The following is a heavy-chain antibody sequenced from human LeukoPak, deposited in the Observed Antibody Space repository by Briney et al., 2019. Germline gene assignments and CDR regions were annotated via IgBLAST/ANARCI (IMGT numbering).Heavy chain of an antibody. CDR2: ISSSSSTI. J-gene: IGHJ6*02. V-gene: IGHV3-48*04. Sequence: GGSLRLSCAASGFTFSSYSMNWVRQAPGKGLEWVSYISSSSSTIYFADSVKGRFTISRDNAKNSLYLQMNSLRAEDTAVYYCARPKDDSSGYPPGYYYGMDVWGQGTTVTVSS. CDR3: ARPKDDSSGYPPGYYYGMDV. CDR1: GFTFSSYS. D-gene: IGHD3-22*01.